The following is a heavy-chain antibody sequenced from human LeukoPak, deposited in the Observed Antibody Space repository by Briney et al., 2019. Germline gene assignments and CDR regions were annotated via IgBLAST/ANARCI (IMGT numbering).Heavy chain of an antibody. V-gene: IGHV4-4*07. Sequence: SETLSLTCTVSGDSINSYCWSWIRQPAGKGLEWIGRIYTSGSTNYNPSLKSRVTMSVDTSKNQFSLNLSSVTAADTAVYYCARGLRVYTAMVPPWGQGTLVTVSS. CDR3: ARGLRVYTAMVPP. J-gene: IGHJ5*02. CDR1: GDSINSYC. D-gene: IGHD5-18*01. CDR2: IYTSGST.